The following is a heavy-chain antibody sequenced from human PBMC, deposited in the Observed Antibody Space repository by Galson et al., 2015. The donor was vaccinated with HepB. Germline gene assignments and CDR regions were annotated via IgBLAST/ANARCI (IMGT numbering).Heavy chain of an antibody. J-gene: IGHJ6*02. D-gene: IGHD5-12*01. CDR1: GYTFTGYY. Sequence: SVKVSCKASGYTFTGYYMHWVRQAPGQGLEWMGWINPNSGGTNYAQKFQGWVTMTRDTSISTAYMELSRLRSDDTAVYYCARDGHTTTQAFGPNYYYGMDVWGQGTTVTVSS. CDR3: ARDGHTTTQAFGPNYYYGMDV. V-gene: IGHV1-2*04. CDR2: INPNSGGT.